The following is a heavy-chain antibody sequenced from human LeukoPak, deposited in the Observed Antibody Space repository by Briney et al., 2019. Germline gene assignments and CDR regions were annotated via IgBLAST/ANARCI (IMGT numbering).Heavy chain of an antibody. J-gene: IGHJ3*01. V-gene: IGHV4-4*02. CDR2: IYHSGST. D-gene: IGHD1-1*01. Sequence: SETLSLTCAVSGGSISSTNWWSWVRQPPEKGLEGIGEIYHSGSTNYNPSLESRVTMSVDKSKNQFSLKLNSMTAADTAVYYCATGRRGNYWGQGTMVIVSS. CDR1: GGSISSTNW. CDR3: ATGRRGNY.